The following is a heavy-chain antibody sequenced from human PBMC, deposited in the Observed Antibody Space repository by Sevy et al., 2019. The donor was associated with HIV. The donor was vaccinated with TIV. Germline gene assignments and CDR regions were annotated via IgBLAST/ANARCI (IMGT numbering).Heavy chain of an antibody. CDR3: ARGYNWNINFDY. D-gene: IGHD1-1*01. CDR2: ISPYNGKT. CDR1: GYTFTSYG. Sequence: ASAKVSCKASGYTFTSYGISWVRQAPGQGLEWMGWISPYNGKTNYAQKLQGRVTMTTDTSTSTAYMEVRSLRSDDTAVYYCARGYNWNINFDYWGQGTLVTVSS. J-gene: IGHJ4*02. V-gene: IGHV1-18*01.